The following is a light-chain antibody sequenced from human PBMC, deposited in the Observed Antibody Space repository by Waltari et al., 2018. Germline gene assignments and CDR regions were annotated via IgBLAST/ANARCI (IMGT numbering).Light chain of an antibody. CDR1: ALAKQH. V-gene: IGLV3-27*01. CDR2: KDN. CDR3: YSPADNNLGV. Sequence: SYELTQPSSVLVSPGQTATITCPGDALAKQHCRWFQQKPGQAPVLVIYKDNERPSGIPERFSGSTSGTTVTLTISGAQVEDEADYYCYSPADNNLGVFGGGTKLTVL. J-gene: IGLJ3*02.